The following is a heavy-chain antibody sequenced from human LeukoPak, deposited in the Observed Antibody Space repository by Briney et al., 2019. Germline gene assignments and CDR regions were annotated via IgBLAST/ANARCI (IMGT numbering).Heavy chain of an antibody. D-gene: IGHD3-3*01. CDR1: GFTFGSYW. V-gene: IGHV3-7*03. Sequence: GGSLRLSCAASGFTFGSYWMSWVRQAPGKGLEWVANIKQDGSEKYYVDSVKGRFTISRDNAKNSLYLQMNSLRAEDTAVYYCARDRAYYDFWSGHLGFDPWGQGTLVTVSS. CDR3: ARDRAYYDFWSGHLGFDP. J-gene: IGHJ5*02. CDR2: IKQDGSEK.